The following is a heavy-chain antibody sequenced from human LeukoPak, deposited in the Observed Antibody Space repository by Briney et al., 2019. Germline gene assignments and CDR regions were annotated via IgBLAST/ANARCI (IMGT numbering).Heavy chain of an antibody. CDR1: GFTFSNFW. CDR3: ARVGDSSGFDAFDI. J-gene: IGHJ3*02. D-gene: IGHD3-22*01. V-gene: IGHV3-7*03. Sequence: PGGSLRLSCTASGFTFSNFWMGWVRQAPGKGLEWVANIKQDETEKFYLGSVKGRFTISRDNAKNSLYLQMNSLRVEDTALYYCARVGDSSGFDAFDIWGQGTMVTVSS. CDR2: IKQDETEK.